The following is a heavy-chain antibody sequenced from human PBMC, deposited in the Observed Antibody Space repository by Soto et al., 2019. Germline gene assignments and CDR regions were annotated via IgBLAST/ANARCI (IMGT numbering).Heavy chain of an antibody. CDR2: IFYRGTT. D-gene: IGHD3-3*02. CDR1: GDSISTGDF. Sequence: QLQLRESGPGLARPSETLSLTCSVCGDSISTGDFWRWIRHPPGKGLDWVGSIFYRGTTYYSPSLKSRVTISVDTSKNQFSLNLTSLTATDTAIYYCVRNIFGSATTSFDYWGQGTLVTVPS. CDR3: VRNIFGSATTSFDY. V-gene: IGHV4-39*01. J-gene: IGHJ4*02.